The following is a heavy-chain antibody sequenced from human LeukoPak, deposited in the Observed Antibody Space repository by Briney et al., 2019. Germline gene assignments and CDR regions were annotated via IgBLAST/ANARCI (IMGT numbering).Heavy chain of an antibody. D-gene: IGHD3-22*01. CDR2: TYYRSKWYN. V-gene: IGHV6-1*01. Sequence: SQTLSLTCAISGDSVSSNSAAWNWIRQSPSRGLEWLGRTYYRSKWYNDYAVSVKSRMTINPDTSKNQFSLQLNSVTPEDTAVYYCARDLIYAYYYDSSGYYSAQWGYFDLWGRGTLVTVSS. J-gene: IGHJ2*01. CDR3: ARDLIYAYYYDSSGYYSAQWGYFDL. CDR1: GDSVSSNSAA.